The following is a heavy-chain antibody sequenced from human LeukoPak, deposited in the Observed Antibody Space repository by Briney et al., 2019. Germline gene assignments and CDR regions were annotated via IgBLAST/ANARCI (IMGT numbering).Heavy chain of an antibody. CDR3: AKPSSSSWYRGAFDI. Sequence: GGSLRLSCAASGFTFSSYATSWVRQAPGKGLEWASAISGSGGSTYYADSVKGRFTISRDNSKNTLYLQMNSLRAEDTVVYYCAKPSSSSWYRGAFDIWGQGTMVTVSS. D-gene: IGHD6-13*01. CDR2: ISGSGGST. J-gene: IGHJ3*02. CDR1: GFTFSSYA. V-gene: IGHV3-23*01.